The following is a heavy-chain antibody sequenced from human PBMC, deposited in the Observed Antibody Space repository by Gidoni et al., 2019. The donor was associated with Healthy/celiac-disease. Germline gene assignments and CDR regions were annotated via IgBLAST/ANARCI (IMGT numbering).Heavy chain of an antibody. CDR1: GYTLTELS. V-gene: IGHV1-24*01. D-gene: IGHD3-10*01. CDR2: FDPEDGET. J-gene: IGHJ4*02. CDR3: ATALPLTFTMVRSPSFDY. Sequence: QVQLVQSGAEVKKPGASVKVSCKVSGYTLTELSRHWVRQAPGKGLEWMGGFDPEDGETIYAQKFQGRVTMTEDTSTDTAYMELSSLRSEDTAVYYCATALPLTFTMVRSPSFDYWGQGTLVTVSS.